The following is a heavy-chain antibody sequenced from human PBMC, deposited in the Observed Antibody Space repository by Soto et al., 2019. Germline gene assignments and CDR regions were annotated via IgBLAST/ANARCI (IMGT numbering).Heavy chain of an antibody. CDR2: IDWDDDK. D-gene: IGHD3-22*01. V-gene: IGHV2-70*04. CDR3: ARTQDSSGYLTFDY. CDR1: GFSLSTSGMR. J-gene: IGHJ4*02. Sequence: SGPTLVNPTQTLTLTCTFSGFSLSTSGMRVSWIRQPPGKALEWLARIDWDDDKFYSTSLKTRLTTSKDTSKNQVVLTMTNMDPVDTATYYCARTQDSSGYLTFDYWGQGTLVTVSS.